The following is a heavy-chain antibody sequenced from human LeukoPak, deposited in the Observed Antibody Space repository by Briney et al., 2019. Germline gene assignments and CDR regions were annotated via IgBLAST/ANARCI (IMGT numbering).Heavy chain of an antibody. J-gene: IGHJ6*04. Sequence: GGSLRLSCEASEFTFSSYSMNWVRQAPGKGLEWVSYISRSNITTYVADSVKGRFTISRDNAKNSLYLQMNSLRVEDTAIYYCAELGITMIGGVWGKGTTVTISS. CDR2: ISRSNITT. V-gene: IGHV3-48*01. D-gene: IGHD3-10*02. CDR1: EFTFSSYS. CDR3: AELGITMIGGV.